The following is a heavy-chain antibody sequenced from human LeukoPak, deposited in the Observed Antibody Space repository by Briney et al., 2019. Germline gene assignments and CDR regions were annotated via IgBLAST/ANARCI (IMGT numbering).Heavy chain of an antibody. Sequence: GRSLRLSCAASGFTFSTYFMHWVRQAPGKGLEWVAVVASDGSHTFYAESVKGRFTFSRDNSKNTLYLQMNSLRAEDTAVYFCARERQDTIVHSGAFDIWGQGTMVTVSS. CDR3: ARERQDTIVHSGAFDI. J-gene: IGHJ3*02. CDR2: VASDGSHT. V-gene: IGHV3-30-3*01. CDR1: GFTFSTYF. D-gene: IGHD3-10*01.